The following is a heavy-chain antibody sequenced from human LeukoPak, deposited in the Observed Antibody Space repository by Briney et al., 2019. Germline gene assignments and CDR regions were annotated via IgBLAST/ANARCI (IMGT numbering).Heavy chain of an antibody. CDR3: AKGIYSGYDLALGAFDI. Sequence: GSLRLSCAASGFPFSNYWMYWVRQAPGKGPVWVSRINSDGRSIMYADSVKGRFTISRDNAKNTLFLQMDSLRAEDTAIYYCAKGIYSGYDLALGAFDIWGQGTMVTVSS. D-gene: IGHD5-12*01. CDR2: INSDGRSI. V-gene: IGHV3-74*03. CDR1: GFPFSNYW. J-gene: IGHJ3*02.